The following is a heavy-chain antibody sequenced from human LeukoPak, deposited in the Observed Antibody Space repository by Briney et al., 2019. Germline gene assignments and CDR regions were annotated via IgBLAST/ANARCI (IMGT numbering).Heavy chain of an antibody. V-gene: IGHV4-31*03. Sequence: SETLSLTCTVSGGSISSGGYYWSWIRQHPGKGLEWIGYIYYSGSTYYNPSLKSRVTISVDTSKNQFSLKLSSVTAADTAVYYCARGVGHDFWNYYYYMDVWGKGTTVTVSS. D-gene: IGHD3-3*01. CDR3: ARGVGHDFWNYYYYMDV. J-gene: IGHJ6*03. CDR1: GGSISSGGYY. CDR2: IYYSGST.